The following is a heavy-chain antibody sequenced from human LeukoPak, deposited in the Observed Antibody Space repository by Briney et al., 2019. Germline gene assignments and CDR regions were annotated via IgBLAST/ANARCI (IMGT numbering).Heavy chain of an antibody. D-gene: IGHD4-23*01. CDR3: ARDRLRWPKIDY. V-gene: IGHV4-4*07. Sequence: SETLSLTCTVSGGSISSYYWSWIRQPAGKGLEWIGRIYTSRSTNYNPSLKSRVTMSVDTSKNQFSLKLNSVTAADTAVYYCARDRLRWPKIDYWGQGTLVTVSS. J-gene: IGHJ4*02. CDR2: IYTSRST. CDR1: GGSISSYY.